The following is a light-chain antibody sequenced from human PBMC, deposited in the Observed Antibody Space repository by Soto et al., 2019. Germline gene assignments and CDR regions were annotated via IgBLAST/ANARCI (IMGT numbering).Light chain of an antibody. Sequence: QSVLTQPPSVSGSPGQSVAISCTGTSSDVGGSNGVSWYQQPPGTAPKLIIYDVSNRPSGVPDRFSGSKSGNTASLIISGLQAEDEGDYYCRSYTSSSTYVFGTGTKVTV. CDR2: DVS. CDR1: SSDVGGSNG. V-gene: IGLV2-18*02. CDR3: RSYTSSSTYV. J-gene: IGLJ1*01.